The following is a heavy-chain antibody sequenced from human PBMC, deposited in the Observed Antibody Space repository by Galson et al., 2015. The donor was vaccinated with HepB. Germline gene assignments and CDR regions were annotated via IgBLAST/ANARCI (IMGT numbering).Heavy chain of an antibody. Sequence: SLRLSCAASGFTFSSYWMSWVRQAPGKGLEWVANIRQDGSEKYYVDSVKGRFTISRDNAKNSLYLQMNSLRAEDTAVYYCARGLFWASRTPDAFDIWGQGTMVTVSS. V-gene: IGHV3-7*01. CDR1: GFTFSSYW. CDR2: IRQDGSEK. J-gene: IGHJ3*02. CDR3: ARGLFWASRTPDAFDI. D-gene: IGHD3-16*01.